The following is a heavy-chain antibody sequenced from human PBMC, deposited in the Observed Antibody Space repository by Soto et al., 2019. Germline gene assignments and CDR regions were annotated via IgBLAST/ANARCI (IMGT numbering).Heavy chain of an antibody. CDR1: EFTISSYA. J-gene: IGHJ4*02. CDR3: ARDAVAMDY. D-gene: IGHD6-19*01. Sequence: PWWSLRLSCAASEFTISSYAIHWFRQAPGKGLEWVAVISYDGSSKYNSDSVKGPFTISRDKSKNTVYLQMHSLTVEDTAVYYCARDAVAMDYWGRGTLVTVSS. V-gene: IGHV3-30-3*01. CDR2: ISYDGSSK.